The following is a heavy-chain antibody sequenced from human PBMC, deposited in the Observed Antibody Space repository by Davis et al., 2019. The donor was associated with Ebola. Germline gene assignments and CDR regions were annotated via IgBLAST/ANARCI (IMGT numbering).Heavy chain of an antibody. D-gene: IGHD2/OR15-2a*01. V-gene: IGHV4-30-4*01. J-gene: IGHJ5*02. CDR1: GGSISSGDYY. Sequence: MPSETLSLTCTVSGGSISSGDYYWSWIRQPPGKGLEWIGYIYYSGSTNYNPSLKSRVTISVDTSKNQFSLKLSSVTAADTAVYYCARVPFFYRRFDPWGQGTLVTVSS. CDR2: IYYSGST. CDR3: ARVPFFYRRFDP.